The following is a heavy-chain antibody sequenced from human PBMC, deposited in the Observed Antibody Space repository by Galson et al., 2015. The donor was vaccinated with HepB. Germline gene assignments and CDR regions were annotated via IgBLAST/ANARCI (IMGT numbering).Heavy chain of an antibody. V-gene: IGHV3-30*04. CDR3: ARDRGGSAFDI. CDR2: ISYDGSNK. D-gene: IGHD3-10*01. CDR1: GFTFSSYA. Sequence: SLRLSCAASGFTFSSYAMHWVRQAPGKGLEWVAVISYDGSNKYYADSVKGRFTISRDNSKNTLYLQMNSLRAEVTAVYYCARDRGGSAFDIWGQGTMATVSS. J-gene: IGHJ3*02.